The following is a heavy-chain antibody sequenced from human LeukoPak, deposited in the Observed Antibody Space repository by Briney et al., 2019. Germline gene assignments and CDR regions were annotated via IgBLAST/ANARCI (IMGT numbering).Heavy chain of an antibody. V-gene: IGHV3-30-3*01. CDR1: GFTFSSYA. Sequence: GGSLRLSCAASGFTFSSYAMHWVRQAPGKGLEWVAVISYDGSNKYYADSVKGRFTISRDNSKNTLYLQMNSLRAEDTAVYYCARDERGGYYYGWGQGTLVTVSS. D-gene: IGHD3-22*01. CDR2: ISYDGSNK. J-gene: IGHJ4*02. CDR3: ARDERGGYYYG.